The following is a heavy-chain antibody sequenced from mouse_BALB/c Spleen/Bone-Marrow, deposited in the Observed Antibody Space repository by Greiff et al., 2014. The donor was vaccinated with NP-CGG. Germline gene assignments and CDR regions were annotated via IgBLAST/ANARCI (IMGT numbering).Heavy chain of an antibody. D-gene: IGHD1-2*01. J-gene: IGHJ3*01. V-gene: IGHV5-4*02. CDR3: ARDLITTATSFAY. Sequence: EVQLVESGGGLVKPGGSLKLSCAASGFTFSDYYMYWVRQTPEKRLEWVATISDGGSYTYYPDSVKGRFTISRDNAKNSLYLQMSSLKSEDTAMYYCARDLITTATSFAYWGQGTLVTVSA. CDR2: ISDGGSYT. CDR1: GFTFSDYY.